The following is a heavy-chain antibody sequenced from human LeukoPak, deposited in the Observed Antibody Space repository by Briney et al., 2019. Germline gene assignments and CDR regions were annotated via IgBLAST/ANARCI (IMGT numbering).Heavy chain of an antibody. CDR3: ARPTLAYCGGDCSNDY. D-gene: IGHD2-21*01. V-gene: IGHV5-51*01. J-gene: IGHJ4*02. CDR2: IYPGDPDT. CDR1: GYSFTSYW. Sequence: GESLKISCKGSGYSFTSYWIGWVRQMPGKGLEWMGTIYPGDPDTRYSPSFQGQVTISADKSISTAYLQWSSLKASDTAMYYCARPTLAYCGGDCSNDYWGQGTLVTVSS.